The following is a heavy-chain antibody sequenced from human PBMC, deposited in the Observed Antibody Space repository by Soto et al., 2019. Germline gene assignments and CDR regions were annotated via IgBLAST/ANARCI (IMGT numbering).Heavy chain of an antibody. V-gene: IGHV4-59*01. J-gene: IGHJ5*02. CDR2: IYYSGST. D-gene: IGHD3-9*01. Sequence: SETLSLTCTVSGGSISSYYWSWIRQPPGKGLEWIGYIYYSGSTNYNPSLKSRVTISVDTSKNQSSLKLRSVTAADTAVYYCARSGYFDGPNWFDPWGQGTLVTVSS. CDR1: GGSISSYY. CDR3: ARSGYFDGPNWFDP.